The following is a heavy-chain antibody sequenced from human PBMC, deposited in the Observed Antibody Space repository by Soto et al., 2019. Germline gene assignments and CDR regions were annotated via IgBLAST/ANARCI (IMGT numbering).Heavy chain of an antibody. CDR3: ARGRRYCSSTSCYVYFDY. V-gene: IGHV4-34*01. D-gene: IGHD2-2*01. CDR1: GGSFSGYY. CDR2: INHSGST. Sequence: TSETLSLTCAVYGGSFSGYYWSWIRQPPGKGLEWIGEINHSGSTNYNPSLKSRVTISVDTSKNQFSLKLSSVTAADTAVYYCARGRRYCSSTSCYVYFDYWGQGTLVTVSS. J-gene: IGHJ4*02.